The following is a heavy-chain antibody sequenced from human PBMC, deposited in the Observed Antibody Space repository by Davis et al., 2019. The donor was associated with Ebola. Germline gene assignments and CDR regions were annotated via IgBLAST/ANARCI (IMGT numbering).Heavy chain of an antibody. D-gene: IGHD3-3*01. V-gene: IGHV3-21*01. CDR1: GFTFSSYS. Sequence: GESLKISCAASGFTFSSYSMNWVRQAPGKGMEWVSSISSSGNYIYYADSLKGRFTISRDDAKNSLYLQMNSLRAEDTAVYYCARGEGVVRMDYWGQGTLVTVSS. CDR2: ISSSGNYI. J-gene: IGHJ4*02. CDR3: ARGEGVVRMDY.